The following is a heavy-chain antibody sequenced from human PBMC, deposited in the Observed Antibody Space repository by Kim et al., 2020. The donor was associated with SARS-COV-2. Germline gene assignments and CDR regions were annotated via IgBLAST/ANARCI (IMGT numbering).Heavy chain of an antibody. CDR1: GYTFTSYD. D-gene: IGHD3-22*01. V-gene: IGHV1-8*01. CDR2: MNPNSGNT. CDR3: ARDNYYYDSSGSNGAFDI. J-gene: IGHJ3*02. Sequence: ASVKVSCKASGYTFTSYDINWVRQATGQGLEWMGWMNPNSGNTGYAQKFQGRVTMTRNTSISTAYMELSSLRSEDTAVYYCARDNYYYDSSGSNGAFDIWGQGTMVTVSS.